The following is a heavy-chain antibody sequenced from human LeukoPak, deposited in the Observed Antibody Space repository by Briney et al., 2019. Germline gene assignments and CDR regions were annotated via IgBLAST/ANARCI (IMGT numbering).Heavy chain of an antibody. CDR1: GGSISGSSYY. CDR3: ASQYYDILTGYYCIDY. D-gene: IGHD3-9*01. V-gene: IGHV4-39*01. Sequence: SETLSLTCTVSGGSISGSSYYWGWIRQPPGKGLEWIGSIYYSGSTYYNPSLKSRVTISVDTSKNQFSLKLSSVTAADTAVYYCASQYYDILTGYYCIDYWGQGTLVTVSS. CDR2: IYYSGST. J-gene: IGHJ4*02.